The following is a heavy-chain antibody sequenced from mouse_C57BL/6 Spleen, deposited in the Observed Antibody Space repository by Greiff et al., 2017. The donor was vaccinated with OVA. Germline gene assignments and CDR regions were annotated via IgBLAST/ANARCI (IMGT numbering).Heavy chain of an antibody. CDR2: ISSGSSTI. V-gene: IGHV5-17*01. J-gene: IGHJ1*03. D-gene: IGHD6-2*01. CDR3: ASLVLRGWYFDV. CDR1: GFTFSDYG. Sequence: EVKLMESGGGLVKPGGSLKLSCAASGFTFSDYGMHWVRQAPEKGLEWVACISSGSSTIYYADTVKGRFTISRDNAKNTLFLQMTSLRSEDTAMYYCASLVLRGWYFDVWGTGTTVTVSS.